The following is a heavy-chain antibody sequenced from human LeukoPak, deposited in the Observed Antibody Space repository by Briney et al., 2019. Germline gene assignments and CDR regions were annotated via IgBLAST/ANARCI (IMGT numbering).Heavy chain of an antibody. CDR2: IIPILGIA. CDR1: GGTLNSHT. CDR3: ARSASNSLFDY. Sequence: SVKVSCKASGGTLNSHTFSWVRQAPGQGLEWMGRIIPILGIANYAQKFQGRVTITADKSTSTAYMELSSLRSEDTAVYYCARSASNSLFDYWGQGTLVTVSS. V-gene: IGHV1-69*02. D-gene: IGHD6-6*01. J-gene: IGHJ4*02.